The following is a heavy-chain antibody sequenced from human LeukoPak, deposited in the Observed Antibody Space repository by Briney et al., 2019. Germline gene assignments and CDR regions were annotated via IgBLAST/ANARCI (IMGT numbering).Heavy chain of an antibody. CDR3: ARVNGSGSYYDY. V-gene: IGHV3-64*01. J-gene: IGHJ4*02. CDR2: ISNNGGTT. Sequence: SGGSLRLPCAASGFTFSSYAMHWVRQAPGKGLEYVSAISNNGGTTYYANSVRGRFTISRDNSKNTLYLQMGSLRAEDKAVYCCARVNGSGSYYDYWGQGTLVTVSS. CDR1: GFTFSSYA. D-gene: IGHD3-10*01.